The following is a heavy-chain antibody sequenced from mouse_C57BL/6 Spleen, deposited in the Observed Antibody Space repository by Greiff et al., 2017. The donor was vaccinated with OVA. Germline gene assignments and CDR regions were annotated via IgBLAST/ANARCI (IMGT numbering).Heavy chain of an antibody. CDR3: ARSGGYSNYAMDY. V-gene: IGHV1-69*01. Sequence: VQLQQPGAELVMPGASVKLSCKASGYTFTSYWMHWVKQRPGQGLEWIGEIDPSDSYTNYNQKFKGKSTLTVDKSSSTAYMQLSSLTSEDSAVYYCARSGGYSNYAMDYWGQGTAVTVSS. D-gene: IGHD2-5*01. CDR1: GYTFTSYW. CDR2: IDPSDSYT. J-gene: IGHJ4*01.